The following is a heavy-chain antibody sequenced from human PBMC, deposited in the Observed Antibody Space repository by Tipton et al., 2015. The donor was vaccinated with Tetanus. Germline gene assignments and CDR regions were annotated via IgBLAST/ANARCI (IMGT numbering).Heavy chain of an antibody. J-gene: IGHJ4*02. CDR1: GASISNYY. D-gene: IGHD5-18*01. CDR2: VYLSGSY. Sequence: GLVKPSETLSLMCTVSGASISNYYWSWIRQAPGRGLEWIGYVYLSGSYNYNPSLKSRVTISIDTSKIQFYLQLTSVTAADTAVYYCARGSRYGSGYVSYFDSWGQGMPVTVSS. CDR3: ARGSRYGSGYVSYFDS. V-gene: IGHV4-59*01.